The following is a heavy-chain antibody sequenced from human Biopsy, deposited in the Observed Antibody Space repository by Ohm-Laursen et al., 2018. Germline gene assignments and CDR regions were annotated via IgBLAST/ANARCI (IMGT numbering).Heavy chain of an antibody. J-gene: IGHJ4*02. CDR3: GRVGSGWAPFDK. Sequence: SDTLSLTWAVSGYSIRSDYRWGWIRQAPGETLEWLGNIFKDGNNHYNPSLRRRLIISIDTSKNHFSLMMASVSGADTAVYFCGRVGSGWAPFDKWGPGTLVTVSS. D-gene: IGHD6-19*01. CDR2: IFKDGNN. CDR1: GYSIRSDYR. V-gene: IGHV4-38-2*01.